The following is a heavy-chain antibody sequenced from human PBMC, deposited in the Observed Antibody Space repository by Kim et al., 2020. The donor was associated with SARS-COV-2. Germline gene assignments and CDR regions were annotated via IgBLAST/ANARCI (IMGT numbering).Heavy chain of an antibody. V-gene: IGHV3-30-3*01. D-gene: IGHD1-26*01. J-gene: IGHJ4*02. Sequence: GGSLRLSCAASGFTFSSYAMHWVRQAPGKGLEWVAVISYDGSNKYYADSVKGRFTISRDNSKNTLYLQMNSLRAEDTAVYYCARVRSGSYQGEFDYWGQGTPVTVSS. CDR1: GFTFSSYA. CDR2: ISYDGSNK. CDR3: ARVRSGSYQGEFDY.